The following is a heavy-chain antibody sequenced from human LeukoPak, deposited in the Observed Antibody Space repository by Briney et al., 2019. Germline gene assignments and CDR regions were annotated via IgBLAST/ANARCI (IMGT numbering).Heavy chain of an antibody. CDR3: ARGRGTYYDILTGYFPDNYYYYYMDV. V-gene: IGHV3-74*01. CDR2: INSDGSST. J-gene: IGHJ6*03. D-gene: IGHD3-9*01. Sequence: GGSLRLSCAASGFTFSSYAMSWVRQAPGKGLVWGSRINSDGSSTSYADSVKGRFTISRDNAKNTLYLQMNSLRAEDTAVYYCARGRGTYYDILTGYFPDNYYYYYMDVWGKGTTVTISS. CDR1: GFTFSSYA.